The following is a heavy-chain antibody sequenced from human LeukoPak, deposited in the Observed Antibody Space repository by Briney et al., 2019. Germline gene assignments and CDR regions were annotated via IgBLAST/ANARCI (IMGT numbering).Heavy chain of an antibody. CDR3: ARWILSHDDYGMDV. D-gene: IGHD5-12*01. CDR1: GGSISNYY. V-gene: IGHV4-59*01. CDR2: IHHSGST. Sequence: SETLSLTCTVSGGSISNYYWSWIRRPPGEGLEWIAYIHHSGSTNYNPSLQSRFSISADTSKNQFSLKPNSVTAADSAVYYCARWILSHDDYGMDVWGQGTTVIASS. J-gene: IGHJ6*02.